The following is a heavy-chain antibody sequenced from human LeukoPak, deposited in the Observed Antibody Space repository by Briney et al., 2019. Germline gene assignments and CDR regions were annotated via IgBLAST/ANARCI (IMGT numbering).Heavy chain of an antibody. Sequence: PSETLSLTCTVSGGSISGSSYYWGCLRQPPGKGLEWIGTIYYSGNTYYNPSLKIRLTISLDTSKNQFSLNLSPVTAADTTLYYCARHNSNHGWFDPWGQGTLVTVSS. J-gene: IGHJ5*02. CDR3: ARHNSNHGWFDP. CDR2: IYYSGNT. V-gene: IGHV4-39*01. D-gene: IGHD1-14*01. CDR1: GGSISGSSYY.